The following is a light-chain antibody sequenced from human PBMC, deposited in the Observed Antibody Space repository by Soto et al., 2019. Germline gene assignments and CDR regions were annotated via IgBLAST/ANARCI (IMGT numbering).Light chain of an antibody. J-gene: IGLJ3*02. CDR3: ESYSTTTTHWV. V-gene: IGLV2-14*01. CDR1: SSDVGAHKH. Sequence: QSALTQPASVSGSPGQSITISCTGTSSDVGAHKHVSWYQQLPGKAPKLMIYEVSNRPSGVSNRFSGSKSGNTASLSISGLQTEDEGDYYCESYSTTTTHWVFGGGTKLTVL. CDR2: EVS.